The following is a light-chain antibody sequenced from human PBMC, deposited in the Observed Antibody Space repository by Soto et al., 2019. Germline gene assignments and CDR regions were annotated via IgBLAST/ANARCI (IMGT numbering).Light chain of an antibody. J-gene: IGKJ3*01. CDR1: QSVSSSY. V-gene: IGKV3-20*01. CDR2: GAS. Sequence: EIVLTQSPGTLSLSPGERATLSCRASQSVSSSYLAWYQQKPGQAPRLLIYGASSRATGIPDRFSDSGSGTDFTLTISRLEPEDFAVYYCQQYGRSAGLFTFGPGTKVDIK. CDR3: QQYGRSAGLFT.